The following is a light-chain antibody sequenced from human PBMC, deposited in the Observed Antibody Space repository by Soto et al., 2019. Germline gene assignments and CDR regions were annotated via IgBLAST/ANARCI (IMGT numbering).Light chain of an antibody. CDR3: QQCYMGWT. V-gene: IGKV1-5*01. CDR2: DAS. J-gene: IGKJ1*01. CDR1: QSIGRF. Sequence: DIQMTQSPSTLYASVGDRVTITCRASQSIGRFLAWHQHQPGKAPKLLIYDASTLESGVPSRFSGTGSGTEFTISITSLQPEDFGTYYCQQCYMGWTFGQGTKVDIK.